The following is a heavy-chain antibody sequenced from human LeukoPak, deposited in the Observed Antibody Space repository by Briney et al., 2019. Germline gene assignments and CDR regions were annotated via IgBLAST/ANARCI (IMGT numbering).Heavy chain of an antibody. V-gene: IGHV4-59*08. CDR2: IYYSGST. CDR3: ARHDWGSLHWYFDL. Sequence: SETLSLTCTVSGGSISSYYWSWIRQPPGKGLEWIGYIYYSGSTNYNPSLKSRVTISVDTPKNQFSLKLSSVTATDTAMYYCARHDWGSLHWYFDLWGRGTLVTVSS. J-gene: IGHJ2*01. CDR1: GGSISSYY. D-gene: IGHD3-16*01.